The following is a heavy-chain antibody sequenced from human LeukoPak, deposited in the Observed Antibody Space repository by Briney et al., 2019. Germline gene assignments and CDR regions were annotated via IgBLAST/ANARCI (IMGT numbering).Heavy chain of an antibody. V-gene: IGHV3-74*01. CDR1: GFTLSSYW. Sequence: GGSLRLSCAASGFTLSSYWMHWVRQAPGKGLVWVSRISSDGSSISYADSVKGRFTISRDNAKNTLYLQMNSLRAEDTAVYYCARAGSSGWDYWGQGTLVTVSS. J-gene: IGHJ4*02. CDR3: ARAGSSGWDY. D-gene: IGHD6-19*01. CDR2: ISSDGSSI.